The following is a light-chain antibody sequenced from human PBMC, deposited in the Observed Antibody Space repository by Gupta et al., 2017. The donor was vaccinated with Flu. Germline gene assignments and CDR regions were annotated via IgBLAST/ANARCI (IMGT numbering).Light chain of an antibody. J-gene: IGLJ3*02. Sequence: QSALAQPASVSGSPGQSITISCTGTSSDVGGYYYVSWYQHHPGKAPQLMIYEVSNRPSGVSTRFSGSKSGNTASLTISGLQAADEADYFCSSYTSSSTLLFGGGTKLTVL. CDR3: SSYTSSSTLL. CDR1: SSDVGGYYY. CDR2: EVS. V-gene: IGLV2-14*01.